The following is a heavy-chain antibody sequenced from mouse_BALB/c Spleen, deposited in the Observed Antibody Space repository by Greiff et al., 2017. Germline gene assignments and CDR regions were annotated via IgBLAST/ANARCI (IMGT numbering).Heavy chain of an antibody. J-gene: IGHJ4*01. CDR2: ILPGSGST. CDR3: AREPTVGNYYAMDY. Sequence: QVQLQQSGAELMKPGASVKISCKATGYTFSSYWIEWVKQRPGHGLEWIGEILPGSGSTNYNEKFKGKATFTADTSSNTAYMQLSSLTSEDSAVYYCAREPTVGNYYAMDYWGQGTSVTVSS. V-gene: IGHV1-9*01. CDR1: GYTFSSYW. D-gene: IGHD1-1*01.